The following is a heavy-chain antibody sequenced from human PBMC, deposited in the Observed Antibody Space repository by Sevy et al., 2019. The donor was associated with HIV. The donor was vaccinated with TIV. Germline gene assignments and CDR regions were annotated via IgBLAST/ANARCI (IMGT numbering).Heavy chain of an antibody. V-gene: IGHV5-51*01. D-gene: IGHD6-19*01. CDR1: GYRFTGYW. Sequence: GESLKISCKGSGYRFTGYWIGWVRQMPGKGLEWMGIIYPGDSNTRYNPSFQGQVTISTDKSFNTAYLQWSSLKASDTAIYYCARQVSSSGWGEGYFDYWGLGTLVTVSS. CDR3: ARQVSSSGWGEGYFDY. CDR2: IYPGDSNT. J-gene: IGHJ4*02.